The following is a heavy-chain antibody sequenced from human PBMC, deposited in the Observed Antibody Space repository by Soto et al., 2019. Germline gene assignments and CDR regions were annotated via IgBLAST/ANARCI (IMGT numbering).Heavy chain of an antibody. D-gene: IGHD2-2*01. Sequence: QVQLQESGPGLVKPSQTLSLTCTVSGGSISSGGYYWSWIRQHPGKGLEWIGYIYYSGSTYYNPSLKSRVTISVDTSKNQFSLKLSSVTAADTAVYYCGRVGDCSSTSCFDYWGQGTLVTVSS. J-gene: IGHJ4*02. CDR2: IYYSGST. CDR3: GRVGDCSSTSCFDY. CDR1: GGSISSGGYY. V-gene: IGHV4-31*03.